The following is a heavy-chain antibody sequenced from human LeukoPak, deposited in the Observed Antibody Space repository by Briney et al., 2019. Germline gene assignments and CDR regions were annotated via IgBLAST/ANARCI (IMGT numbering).Heavy chain of an antibody. CDR1: GFTFSSYA. CDR3: AKDPEGGYCSSTSCHPGVDY. D-gene: IGHD2-2*01. Sequence: PGGSLRLSCAASGFTFSSYAMSWVRQAPGKGLEWVSAISGSGGSTYYADSVKGRFTISRDNSKNTLYLQMNSLRAEDTAVYYCAKDPEGGYCSSTSCHPGVDYWGQGTLVTVSS. V-gene: IGHV3-23*01. J-gene: IGHJ4*02. CDR2: ISGSGGST.